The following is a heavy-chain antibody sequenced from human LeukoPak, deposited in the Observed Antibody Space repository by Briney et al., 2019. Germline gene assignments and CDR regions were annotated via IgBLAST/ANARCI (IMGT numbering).Heavy chain of an antibody. CDR3: ARHSPRGPTKQWLVNYFDY. D-gene: IGHD6-19*01. V-gene: IGHV4-39*01. J-gene: IGHJ4*02. CDR1: GGSISSISYY. CDR2: IYYSGST. Sequence: QPSETLSLTCTISGGSISSISYYWGWIRQPPGKGLEWIGSIYYSGSTYYNPSLKSRVTISVDTSKNQFSLKLSSVTAADTAVYYCARHSPRGPTKQWLVNYFDYWGQGTLVTVSS.